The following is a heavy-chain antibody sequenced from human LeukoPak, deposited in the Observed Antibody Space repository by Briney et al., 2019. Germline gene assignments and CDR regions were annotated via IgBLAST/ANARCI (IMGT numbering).Heavy chain of an antibody. V-gene: IGHV4-34*01. Sequence: SETLSLTCAVYGGSFSGYYWSWIRQPPGKGLEWIGEINHSGSTNYNPSLKSRVTISVDTSKNQFSLKLSSVTAADTAVYYCARPRLDSSGWYYFDYWGQGTLVTVSS. CDR1: GGSFSGYY. D-gene: IGHD6-19*01. CDR3: ARPRLDSSGWYYFDY. CDR2: INHSGST. J-gene: IGHJ4*02.